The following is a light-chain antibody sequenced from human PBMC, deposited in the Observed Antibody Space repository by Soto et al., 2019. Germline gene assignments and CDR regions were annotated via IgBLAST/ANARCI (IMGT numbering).Light chain of an antibody. CDR1: QDIRGA. J-gene: IGKJ5*01. V-gene: IGKV1-13*02. CDR3: QQFNSYPIT. CDR2: DVS. Sequence: AIQVTQSPSSLSASVGDRVTMTCRASQDIRGALAWYQQKSGKPPNLLIYDVSTLEGGVPSRFSGSGSGTEFTLTISSLQPEDFGTYYCQQFNSYPITFGHGT.